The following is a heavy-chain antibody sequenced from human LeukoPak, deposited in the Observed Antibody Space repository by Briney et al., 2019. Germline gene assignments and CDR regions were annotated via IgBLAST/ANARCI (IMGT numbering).Heavy chain of an antibody. Sequence: ETLSLTCAVSGASISSSNYYRGWVRQAPGKGLEWVSGINWNGGSTGYADSVKGRFTISRYNAKNSLYLQMNSLRAEDTALYYCARANGGEGGEFDYWGQGTLVTVSS. CDR1: GASISSSNYY. J-gene: IGHJ4*02. V-gene: IGHV3-20*04. D-gene: IGHD7-27*01. CDR2: INWNGGST. CDR3: ARANGGEGGEFDY.